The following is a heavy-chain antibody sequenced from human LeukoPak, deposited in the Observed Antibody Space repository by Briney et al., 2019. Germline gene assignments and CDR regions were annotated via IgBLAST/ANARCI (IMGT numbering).Heavy chain of an antibody. CDR3: AREGSGIGYFGWFDP. J-gene: IGHJ5*02. Sequence: PSETLSLTCAVYGGSFSGYYWSWIRQPPGKGLEWIGEINHSGSTNYNPSLKSRVTISVDTSKNQFSLKLSSVTAADTAVYYCAREGSGIGYFGWFDPWGQGTLVTVSS. CDR2: INHSGST. D-gene: IGHD3-10*01. CDR1: GGSFSGYY. V-gene: IGHV4-34*01.